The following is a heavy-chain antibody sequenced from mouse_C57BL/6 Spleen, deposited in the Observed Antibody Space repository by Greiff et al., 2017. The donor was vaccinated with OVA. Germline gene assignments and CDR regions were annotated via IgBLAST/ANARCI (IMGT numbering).Heavy chain of an antibody. J-gene: IGHJ4*01. Sequence: VQLVESGPGLVQPSQSLSITCTVSGFSFTSYGVHWVRQSPGKGLEWLGVIWSGGSTDYNAAFISRLSISKDNSKSQVFFKMNSLQADDTAIYYCARKGGYGKQAMDDWGQGTSVTVSS. CDR1: GFSFTSYG. CDR3: ARKGGYGKQAMDD. V-gene: IGHV2-2*01. CDR2: IWSGGST. D-gene: IGHD2-1*01.